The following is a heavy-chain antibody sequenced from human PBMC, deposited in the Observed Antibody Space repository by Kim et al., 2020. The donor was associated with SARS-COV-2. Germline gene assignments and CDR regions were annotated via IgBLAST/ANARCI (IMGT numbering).Heavy chain of an antibody. Sequence: GGSLRLSCAASGFTFRSYGMHWVRQAPGKGLEWVAIIWYDGSNKYYADSVKGRFTISRDNSKNTLYLQMNSLRVDDTAVYYCTTVAGRDSSSWCIDYWGQGTLVTVSS. CDR2: IWYDGSNK. CDR1: GFTFRSYG. CDR3: TTVAGRDSSSWCIDY. J-gene: IGHJ4*02. D-gene: IGHD6-13*01. V-gene: IGHV3-33*08.